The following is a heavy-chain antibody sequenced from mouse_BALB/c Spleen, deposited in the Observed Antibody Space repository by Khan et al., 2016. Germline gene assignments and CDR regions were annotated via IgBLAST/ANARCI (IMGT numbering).Heavy chain of an antibody. Sequence: VRLQQSGAELVKPGASVKLSCTASGFNIKDTYMHWVKQRPAQGLEWIGRIDPATVNTKYDPQFQGKATITADTSSNTAYLQLIILTSEDTAVYYCTREGYYPDWGQGTTLTVSS. D-gene: IGHD2-3*01. J-gene: IGHJ2*01. CDR1: GFNIKDTY. CDR3: TREGYYPD. CDR2: IDPATVNT. V-gene: IGHV14-3*02.